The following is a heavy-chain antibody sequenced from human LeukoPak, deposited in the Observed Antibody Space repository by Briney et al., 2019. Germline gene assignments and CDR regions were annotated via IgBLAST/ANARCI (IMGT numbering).Heavy chain of an antibody. Sequence: GGSLRLSCAASGFSVSNYYMTWVRQAPGKGLEWVSNIYSGGTTLYADSVKGRFTISRDNSKNTHYLQMNNARAEDTGLYYCVRSPWSLFDYWGQGTLVTVSS. D-gene: IGHD2-8*02. CDR2: IYSGGTT. CDR1: GFSVSNYY. CDR3: VRSPWSLFDY. V-gene: IGHV3-53*01. J-gene: IGHJ4*02.